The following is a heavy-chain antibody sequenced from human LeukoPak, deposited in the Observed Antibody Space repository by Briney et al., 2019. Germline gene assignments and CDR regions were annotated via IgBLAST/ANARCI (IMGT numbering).Heavy chain of an antibody. V-gene: IGHV3-53*01. CDR1: GFTVSDNF. D-gene: IGHD6-19*01. CDR3: ARHIRSSGWYSDY. Sequence: GGSLRLSCAASGFTVSDNFMTWVRQAPGKGLEWVSVIYSGGGTYYADSVEGRFTISRDKSKNTLHLEMNSLRAEDTGVYYCARHIRSSGWYSDYWGQGTLVTVSS. J-gene: IGHJ4*02. CDR2: IYSGGGT.